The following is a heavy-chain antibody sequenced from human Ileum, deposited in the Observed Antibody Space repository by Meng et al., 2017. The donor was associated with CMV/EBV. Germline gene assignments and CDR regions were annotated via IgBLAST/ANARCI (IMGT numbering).Heavy chain of an antibody. CDR2: INPNSGGT. J-gene: IGHJ4*02. Sequence: SCKASGYTFTGYYMHWVQQAPGQGLEWMGWINPNSGGTNYAQKFQGRVTMTRDTSISTAYMELSRLRSDDTAVYYCARRMIVGATLDYWGQGTLVTVSS. V-gene: IGHV1-2*02. CDR1: GYTFTGYY. D-gene: IGHD1-26*01. CDR3: ARRMIVGATLDY.